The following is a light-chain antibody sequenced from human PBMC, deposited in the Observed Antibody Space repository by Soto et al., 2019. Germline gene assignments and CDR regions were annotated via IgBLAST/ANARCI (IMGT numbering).Light chain of an antibody. J-gene: IGKJ1*01. CDR3: QKYNTATQT. V-gene: IGKV1-27*01. CDR2: AAS. CDR1: QGIIDY. Sequence: DIQMTQSPSSLSASVGDRVTITCRASQGIIDYVAWFQQKPGKAPKLLIYAASTPQSGVPSRFSGSDSGTDFTLTISSMQPEDVANYYCQKYNTATQTFGQVTKVEIK.